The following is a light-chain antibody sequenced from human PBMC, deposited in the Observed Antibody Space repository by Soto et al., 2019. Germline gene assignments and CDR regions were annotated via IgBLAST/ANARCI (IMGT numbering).Light chain of an antibody. CDR2: KAS. Sequence: IHITQTPATLPSSLVDRATTTFLANQGISTWLAWYQQKPGKAPNLLIYKASRLETGVPSRFSGSGSGTEFTLTISFLQPDDFATYYCEDYTSYSEGFGQRTKV. CDR3: EDYTSYSEG. J-gene: IGKJ1*01. V-gene: IGKV1-5*03. CDR1: QGISTW.